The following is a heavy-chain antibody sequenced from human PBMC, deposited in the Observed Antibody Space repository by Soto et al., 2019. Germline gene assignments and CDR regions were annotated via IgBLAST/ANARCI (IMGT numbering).Heavy chain of an antibody. V-gene: IGHV1-46*01. J-gene: IGHJ1*01. D-gene: IGHD2-15*01. CDR2: VNPSGGST. Sequence: ASVKVSCKASGDLFTAYSMHWVRLAPGQGLEWMGVVNPSGGSTKYAQNFQGRVTMTRDTSTTTIYMELSSLRSDDTAIYYCAREENCSGGTCYSEYFHRWGQGTLVTVS. CDR3: AREENCSGGTCYSEYFHR. CDR1: GDLFTAYS.